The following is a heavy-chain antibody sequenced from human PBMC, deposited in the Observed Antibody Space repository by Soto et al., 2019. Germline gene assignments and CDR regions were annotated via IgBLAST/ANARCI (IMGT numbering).Heavy chain of an antibody. V-gene: IGHV3-66*01. J-gene: IGHJ6*03. CDR1: GFTVSSNS. D-gene: IGHD2-2*03. Sequence: EVQLVESGGGLVQPGGSLSLSCAASGFTVSSNSMSWVRQAPGKGLGWVSVIYSGGSTYYADSVKGRFTISRDNSKNTLYRQMNSLRAEDTAVYYCARESIGYCSSTSCSDNYYYYYMDVWGKGTTVTVSS. CDR3: ARESIGYCSSTSCSDNYYYYYMDV. CDR2: IYSGGST.